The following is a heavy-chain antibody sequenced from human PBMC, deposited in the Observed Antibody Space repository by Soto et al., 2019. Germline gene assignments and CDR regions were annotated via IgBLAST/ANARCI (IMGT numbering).Heavy chain of an antibody. D-gene: IGHD3-3*01. CDR2: IKPDGSEK. Sequence: EGQLVESGGGLVQPGGSLRLSCEASGLTFSSYWMTWVRQAPGKGLEWVADIKPDGSEKYYVDSVEGRFTISRDNAKNSIYLEMNSLRVEDTAVYYCARSITSLGVVTISDDNWFDPWCQGTAVTVSS. CDR3: ARSITSLGVVTISDDNWFDP. J-gene: IGHJ5*02. CDR1: GLTFSSYW. V-gene: IGHV3-7*03.